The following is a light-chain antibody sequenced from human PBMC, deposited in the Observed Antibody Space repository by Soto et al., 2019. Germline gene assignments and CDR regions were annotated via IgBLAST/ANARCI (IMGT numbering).Light chain of an antibody. J-gene: IGKJ3*01. CDR2: DVS. CDR1: QILVSSDGDPY. CDR3: MQGTHLPQFT. V-gene: IGKV2-30*01. Sequence: DVVLTQSPLSLPVTLGQPASISCRSSQILVSSDGDPYWNWRQQRPGQSPRRLIYDVSKRDSGVPDRFSGSGSGTDFTLKISMVAAEDVGFYYCMQGTHLPQFTCGPGTRVDFK.